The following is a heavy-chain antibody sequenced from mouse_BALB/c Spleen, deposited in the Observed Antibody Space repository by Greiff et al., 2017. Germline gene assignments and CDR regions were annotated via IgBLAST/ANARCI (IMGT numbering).Heavy chain of an antibody. D-gene: IGHD2-4*01. J-gene: IGHJ3*01. CDR3: ARGSTMITMGWFAY. CDR1: GFNIKDTY. CDR2: IDPANGNT. V-gene: IGHV14-3*02. Sequence: EVQLQQSGAELVKPGASVKLSCTASGFNIKDTYMHWVKQRPEQGLEWIGRIDPANGNTKYDPKFQGKATITADTSSNTAYLQLSSLTSEDTAVYYCARGSTMITMGWFAYWGQGTLVTVSA.